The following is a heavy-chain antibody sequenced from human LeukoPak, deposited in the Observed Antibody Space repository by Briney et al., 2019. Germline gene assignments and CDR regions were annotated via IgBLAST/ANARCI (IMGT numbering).Heavy chain of an antibody. V-gene: IGHV3-53*04. CDR2: IYSGGSA. D-gene: IGHD2-15*01. J-gene: IGHJ6*02. Sequence: GGSLRLSCAASGFTVSSNYMSWVRQAPGKGLEWVSVIYSGGSAYYADSVKGRFTISRHNSKNTLYLQMNSLRAEDTAVYYCARLYCSGGRCDGMDVWGQGTTVTVSS. CDR1: GFTVSSNY. CDR3: ARLYCSGGRCDGMDV.